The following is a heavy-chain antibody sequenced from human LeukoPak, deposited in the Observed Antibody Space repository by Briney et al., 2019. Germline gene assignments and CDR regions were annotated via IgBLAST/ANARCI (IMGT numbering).Heavy chain of an antibody. V-gene: IGHV3-48*01. J-gene: IGHJ6*02. CDR2: ISSSSSTI. CDR3: ARRVYYYYYYGMDV. CDR1: GFTFSSYS. Sequence: GGSLRLSCAASGFTFSSYSMNWVRQAPGKGLEWVSYISSSSSTIYYADSVKGRFTISRDNAKNSLYLQMNSLRAEDTAVYYCARRVYYYYYYGMDVWGQGTTVTVSS.